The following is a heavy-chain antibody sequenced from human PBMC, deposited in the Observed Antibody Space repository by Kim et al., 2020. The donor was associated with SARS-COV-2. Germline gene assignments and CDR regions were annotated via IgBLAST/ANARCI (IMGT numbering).Heavy chain of an antibody. CDR3: TSTLGY. D-gene: IGHD3-16*01. V-gene: IGHV3-15*01. Sequence: DGGTTDYAAPVKGRFTISRDDSKNTLYLQMNSLKTEDTAVYYCTSTLGYWGQGTLVTVSS. CDR2: DGGTT. J-gene: IGHJ4*02.